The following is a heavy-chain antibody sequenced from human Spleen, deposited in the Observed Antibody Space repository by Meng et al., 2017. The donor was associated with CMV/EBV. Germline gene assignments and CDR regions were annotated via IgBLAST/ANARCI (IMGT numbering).Heavy chain of an antibody. CDR3: TRDRDYCSSVSCYTTYDY. D-gene: IGHD2-2*02. J-gene: IGHJ4*02. V-gene: IGHV3-20*03. Sequence: CNDDGMSWVHQAPGKGLEWVSGINWNGGDTGYADSVKGRFTISRDNAKNSLYLQMNSLRAEDTALYYCTRDRDYCSSVSCYTTYDYWGQGALVTVSS. CDR2: INWNGGDT. CDR1: CNDDG.